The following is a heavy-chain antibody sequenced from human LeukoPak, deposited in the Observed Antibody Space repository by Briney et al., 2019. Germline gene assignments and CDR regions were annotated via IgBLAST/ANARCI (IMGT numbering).Heavy chain of an antibody. CDR2: INSGSNSI. CDR3: SKKTHAY. CDR1: GVISSSFT. J-gene: IGHJ4*02. Sequence: GGSLRLSSAASGVISSSFTMNWVRQAPGKGLEWVSSINSGSNSIYYADSVKGRFTISRDNAKKSLYMQMNSARAEDTVVYYCSKKTHAYWGQGTLVTVSS. V-gene: IGHV3-21*03.